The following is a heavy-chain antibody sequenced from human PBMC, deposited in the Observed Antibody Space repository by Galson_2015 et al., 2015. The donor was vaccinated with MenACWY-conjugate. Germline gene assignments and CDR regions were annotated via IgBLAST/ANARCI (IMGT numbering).Heavy chain of an antibody. CDR2: SSSDGSST. J-gene: IGHJ4*02. Sequence: LRLSCAASGFTFSSYWMHWVRQAPGKGLVWVSRSSSDGSSTSYADSVKGRFTISRDNAKNTLYLQMNSLRAEDTAVYYCVKGSGAYYYFDYWGQGTLVTVSS. V-gene: IGHV3-74*01. CDR1: GFTFSSYW. CDR3: VKGSGAYYYFDY. D-gene: IGHD2-15*01.